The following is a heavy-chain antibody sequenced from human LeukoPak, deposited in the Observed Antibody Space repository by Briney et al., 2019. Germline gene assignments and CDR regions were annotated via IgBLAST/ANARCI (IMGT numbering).Heavy chain of an antibody. D-gene: IGHD3-10*01. J-gene: IGHJ4*02. V-gene: IGHV4-4*02. Sequence: PSGTLSLTCDVSGGSITQTNYWTWVRQPPGKGLEWIGEVNLQGGTNYNPSLLRRVAISVDTSANHVSLQMTSVTAADTAVYYCARHVGYDGSGSYLSYFDYWGQGTLVTVSS. CDR2: VNLQGGT. CDR3: ARHVGYDGSGSYLSYFDY. CDR1: GGSITQTNY.